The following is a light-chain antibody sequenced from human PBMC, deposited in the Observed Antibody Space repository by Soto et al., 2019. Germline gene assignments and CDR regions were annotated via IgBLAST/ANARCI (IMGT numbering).Light chain of an antibody. J-gene: IGKJ4*01. CDR3: QQLTTYPLA. Sequence: QLSLSASALSASIRDRVTITCXASQDISSYLAWYQQKPGKAPKLLIYAASTLQSGVPSRFSVSGSGTDFTLTISSLQPEDFATHYCQQLTTYPLAFAGGTKVDI. V-gene: IGKV1-9*01. CDR1: QDISSY. CDR2: AAS.